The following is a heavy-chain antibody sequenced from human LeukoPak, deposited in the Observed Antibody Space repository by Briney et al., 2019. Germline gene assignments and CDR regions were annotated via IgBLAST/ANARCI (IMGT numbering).Heavy chain of an antibody. CDR1: GYTFTSYY. J-gene: IGHJ5*02. Sequence: GASVKVSCKASGYTFTSYYMHWVRQAPGQGLEWMGIINPSGGSPSYAQKFQGRVTMTRDMSTSTDYMELSSLRSEDTAVYYCARDNSVEDTAWWFDPWGEGTLVTVSS. CDR2: INPSGGSP. V-gene: IGHV1-46*01. CDR3: ARDNSVEDTAWWFDP. D-gene: IGHD4-23*01.